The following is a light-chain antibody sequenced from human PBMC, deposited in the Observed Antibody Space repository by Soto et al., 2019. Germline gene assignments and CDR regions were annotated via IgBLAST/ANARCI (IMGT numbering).Light chain of an antibody. V-gene: IGKV1-9*01. CDR3: QQLNTYPPLT. CDR1: QGISSX. CDR2: AAS. Sequence: DIQLTQSPSFLSASVGDRVTITCRASQGISSXXAWYQQKPGKAPKLLIYAASTLQSGVPSRFSGSGSGTEFTLTISSLQPEDFATYYCQQLNTYPPLTFGGGTKVEIK. J-gene: IGKJ4*01.